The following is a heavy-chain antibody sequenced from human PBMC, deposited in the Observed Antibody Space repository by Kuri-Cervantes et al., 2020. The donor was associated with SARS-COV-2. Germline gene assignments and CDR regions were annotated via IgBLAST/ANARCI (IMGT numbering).Heavy chain of an antibody. CDR1: GDSISSNSAA. V-gene: IGHV6-1*01. J-gene: IGHJ4*02. Sequence: SETLSLTCAISGDSISSNSAAWNWIRQSPSRGLEWLGRTYYRSKWYNDYAVSVKSRITINPDTSKNQFSLQLNSVAPDDTAVYYCASDLLAGRRDFDYWGQGNVVTVSS. CDR3: ASDLLAGRRDFDY. CDR2: TYYRSKWYN.